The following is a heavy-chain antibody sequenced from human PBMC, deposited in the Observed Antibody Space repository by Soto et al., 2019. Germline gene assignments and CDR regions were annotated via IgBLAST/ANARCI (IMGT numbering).Heavy chain of an antibody. CDR1: GYTFTNYY. CDR3: ARDSVTLVRGVIRFDS. J-gene: IGHJ4*02. D-gene: IGHD3-10*01. Sequence: GASVKVSCKASGYTFTNYYVHWVRQAPGQGLEWMGMITPSGGGTSYAQKFQGRVTMTTDTSTSTAYMELRSLRSEDTAVYYCARDSVTLVRGVIRFDSWGQRTLVTVSS. V-gene: IGHV1-46*01. CDR2: ITPSGGGT.